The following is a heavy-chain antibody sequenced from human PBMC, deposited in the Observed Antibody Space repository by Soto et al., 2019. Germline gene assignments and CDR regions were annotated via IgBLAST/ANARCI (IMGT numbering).Heavy chain of an antibody. V-gene: IGHV4-39*01. J-gene: IGHJ6*04. CDR1: GGSISSSSYY. CDR2: IYYSGST. Sequence: QLQLQESGPGLVKPSETLSLTCTVSGGSISSSSYYWGWIRQPPGKGLEWIGSIYYSGSTYYNPSLKSRVPISVDTSKNQFSLKLSSVTAADTAVYYCARHRVQLWFLDVWGKGTTVTVSS. CDR3: ARHRVQLWFLDV. D-gene: IGHD5-18*01.